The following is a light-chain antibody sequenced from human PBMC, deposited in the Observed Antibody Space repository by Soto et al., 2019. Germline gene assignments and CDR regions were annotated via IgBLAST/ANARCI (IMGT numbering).Light chain of an antibody. CDR1: QSVGTF. J-gene: IGKJ5*01. Sequence: EIVMTQSPATLSVSPGERATLSCRASQSVGTFVAWYQQKPGQAPRLLIYDASNRATGIPARFSGSGSGTDFTLTISSLQSEDFAVYYCQQYNNWPPITFGQGTRLEI. CDR2: DAS. V-gene: IGKV3D-15*01. CDR3: QQYNNWPPIT.